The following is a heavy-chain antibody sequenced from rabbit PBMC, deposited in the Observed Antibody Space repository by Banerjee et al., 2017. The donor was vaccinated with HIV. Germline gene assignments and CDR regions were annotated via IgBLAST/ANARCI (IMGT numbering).Heavy chain of an antibody. V-gene: IGHV1S7*01. J-gene: IGHJ5*01. D-gene: IGHD2-1*01. CDR1: GFDFNNYY. Sequence: QLKESGGGLVQPGGSLKLSCKASGFDFNNYYMNWVRQAPGKGLEWIGYIDPIFGTTYYASWVNGRFTISSHNAQNTLYLQLNSLTVADTATYFCARDDFGVMWLDLWGPGTLVTVS. CDR2: IDPIFGTT. CDR3: ARDDFGVMWLDL.